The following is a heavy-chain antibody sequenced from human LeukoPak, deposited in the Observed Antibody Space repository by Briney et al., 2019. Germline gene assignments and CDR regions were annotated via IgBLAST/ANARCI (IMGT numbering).Heavy chain of an antibody. V-gene: IGHV6-1*01. CDR1: GDSVSSTSVI. D-gene: IGHD2-15*01. CDR3: ARSSRRYCGGGGCFGY. Sequence: SQTLSLTCAISGDSVSSTSVIWNWIRQSPSGGLEWLGRTYYTSKWNNDYAASVKGRMTINSDTSTNQVSLHLSSVTPEDTAVYFCARSSRRYCGGGGCFGYWGQGTLVTVSS. J-gene: IGHJ4*03. CDR2: TYYTSKWNN.